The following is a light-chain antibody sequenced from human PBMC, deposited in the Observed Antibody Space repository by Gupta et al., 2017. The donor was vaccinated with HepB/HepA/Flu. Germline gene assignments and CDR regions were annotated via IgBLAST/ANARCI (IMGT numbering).Light chain of an antibody. J-gene: IGKJ4*01. CDR2: LAS. CDR1: QGIKND. V-gene: IGKV1-6*01. Sequence: AIQLTQSPSSLSASVGDRVTITCRASQGIKNDLGWYQQKPGQAPKLLIYLASTLQSGVPSRFSGSGSGRNFTLTIISRQPEDFATYYCRQEDLYPPTFGGGTMVEIK. CDR3: RQEDLYPPT.